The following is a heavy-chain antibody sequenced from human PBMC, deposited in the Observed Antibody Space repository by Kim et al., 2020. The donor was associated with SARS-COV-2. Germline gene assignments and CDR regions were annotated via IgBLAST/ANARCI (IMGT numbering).Heavy chain of an antibody. V-gene: IGHV1-3*01. CDR3: ARDLGGSYYGYYYGMDV. CDR1: GYTFTSYA. CDR2: INAGNGNT. Sequence: ASVKVSCKASGYTFTSYAIHWVRQAPGQRLEWMGWINAGNGNTKYSQKFQGRVTITRDTSASTAYMELSSLRSEDTAVYYCARDLGGSYYGYYYGMDVWGQGTTVTVSS. D-gene: IGHD1-26*01. J-gene: IGHJ6*02.